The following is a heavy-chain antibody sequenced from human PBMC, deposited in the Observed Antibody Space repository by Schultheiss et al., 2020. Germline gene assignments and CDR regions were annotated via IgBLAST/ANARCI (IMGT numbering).Heavy chain of an antibody. V-gene: IGHV3-9*01. CDR3: ARDSAPDLSAGVGLVYMDV. J-gene: IGHJ6*03. CDR2: ISWNSGSI. CDR1: GFTFDDYA. Sequence: GGSLRLSCAASGFTFDDYAMHWVRQAPGKGLEWVSGISWNSGSIGYADSVKGRFTISRDNAQKSLYLHMNSLRADDTAVYYCARDSAPDLSAGVGLVYMDVWGKGTTVTVSS. D-gene: IGHD1-14*01.